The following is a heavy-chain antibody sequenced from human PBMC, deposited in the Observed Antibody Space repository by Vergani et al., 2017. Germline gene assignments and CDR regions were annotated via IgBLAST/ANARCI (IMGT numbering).Heavy chain of an antibody. D-gene: IGHD3-10*01. V-gene: IGHV4-34*01. CDR1: GGSFSGYY. J-gene: IGHJ4*02. CDR3: ARGLRITMVRGGFDY. CDR2: INHSGST. Sequence: QVQLQQWGAGLLKPSETLSLTCAVYGGSFSGYYWSWIRQPPGKGLEWIGEINHSGSTNYHPSLKSRVTISVDTSKNQFSLKLSSVTAADTAVYYCARGLRITMVRGGFDYWGQGTLVTVSS.